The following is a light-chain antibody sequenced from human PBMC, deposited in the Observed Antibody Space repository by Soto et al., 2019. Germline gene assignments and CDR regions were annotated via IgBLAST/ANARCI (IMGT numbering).Light chain of an antibody. CDR3: CSYADTFYV. J-gene: IGLJ1*01. V-gene: IGLV2-11*01. Sequence: QSALTQPRSVSGSPGQSVTISCTGTNSDVGGYNFVSWYQQYPGKVPKLMIYDVNKRSSGVPDRFSGSKSGNTASLTISGLQAEDEADYYCCSYADTFYVFGTGTKLTVL. CDR1: NSDVGGYNF. CDR2: DVN.